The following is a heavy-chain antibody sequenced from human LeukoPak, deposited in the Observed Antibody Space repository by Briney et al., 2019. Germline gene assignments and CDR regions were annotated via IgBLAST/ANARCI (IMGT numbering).Heavy chain of an antibody. CDR1: GFTFSSYS. CDR3: ASGSRTGEELDY. D-gene: IGHD1-1*01. J-gene: IGHJ4*02. V-gene: IGHV3-48*01. Sequence: GGSLRLSCAASGFTFSSYSMNWVRQAPGKGLEWVSYISSSSSTIYYAASVKGRFTISRDNAKSSLYLQMNSLRADDKAVYYCASGSRTGEELDYWGQGTLATVSS. CDR2: ISSSSSTI.